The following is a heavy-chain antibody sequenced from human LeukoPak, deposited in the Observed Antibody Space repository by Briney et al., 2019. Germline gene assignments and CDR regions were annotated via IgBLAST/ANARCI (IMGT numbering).Heavy chain of an antibody. J-gene: IGHJ4*02. CDR3: ARPRRYCTNGVCSRNFDY. CDR1: GGSISSYY. V-gene: IGHV4-59*01. CDR2: IYYSGST. Sequence: PSQTLSLTCTVSGGSISSYYWSWIRQPPGKGLEWIGYIYYSGSTNYNPSLKSRVTISVDTSKNQFSLKLSSVTAADTAVYYCARPRRYCTNGVCSRNFDYWGQGTLVTVSS. D-gene: IGHD2-8*01.